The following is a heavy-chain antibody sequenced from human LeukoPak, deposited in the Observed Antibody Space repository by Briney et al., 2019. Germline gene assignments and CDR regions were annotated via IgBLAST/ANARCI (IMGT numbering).Heavy chain of an antibody. CDR1: GGSLSSSSDY. CDR2: IYYSGST. J-gene: IGHJ3*02. V-gene: IGHV4-39*01. Sequence: SETLSLTCTVSGGSLSSSSDYWGWIRQPPGKGLECIGSIYYSGSTYYNPSLKSRDTISVDTSKNQFALKLSSVTAADTAVYYCARLSIAVAGTRAFDIWGQGTMVTVSS. D-gene: IGHD6-19*01. CDR3: ARLSIAVAGTRAFDI.